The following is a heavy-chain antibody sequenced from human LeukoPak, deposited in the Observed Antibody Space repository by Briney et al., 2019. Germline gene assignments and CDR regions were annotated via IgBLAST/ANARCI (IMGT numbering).Heavy chain of an antibody. J-gene: IGHJ4*02. D-gene: IGHD3-22*01. V-gene: IGHV4-34*01. CDR3: ARGGYFDSSGYPNPLDY. CDR1: GGSFGGYY. Sequence: SETLSLTCAVYGGSFGGYYWTWIRQTPGKGPEWIGEINHSGSTNYNPSLKRRVLMSVDTAKNQFSLKLNSVSAADTAVYYCARGGYFDSSGYPNPLDYWGQGTLVTVSS. CDR2: INHSGST.